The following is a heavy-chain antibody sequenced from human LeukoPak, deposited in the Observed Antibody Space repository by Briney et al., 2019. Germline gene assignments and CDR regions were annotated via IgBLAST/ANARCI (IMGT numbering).Heavy chain of an antibody. V-gene: IGHV3-30-3*01. J-gene: IGHJ4*02. CDR1: GFTFSSYA. Sequence: GRSLRLSCAASGFTFSSYAMHWVRQAPGKGLEWVAVISYDGSNKYYADSVKGRFTISRDNSKNTLYLQMNSLRAEDTAVYYCARAYYDFWSGPGATGPLDYWGQGTLVTVSS. CDR2: ISYDGSNK. D-gene: IGHD3-3*01. CDR3: ARAYYDFWSGPGATGPLDY.